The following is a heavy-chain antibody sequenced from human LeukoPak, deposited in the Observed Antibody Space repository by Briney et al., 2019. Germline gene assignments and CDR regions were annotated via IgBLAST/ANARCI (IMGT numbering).Heavy chain of an antibody. CDR1: GGSISSYY. J-gene: IGHJ6*03. V-gene: IGHV4-59*01. D-gene: IGHD3-3*01. CDR3: ARDQRPYYDFWSGYLPNYYYYYMDV. CDR2: IYYSGST. Sequence: SETLSLTCTVSGGSISSYYWSWIRQPPGKGLEWIGYIYYSGSTNYNPSLKSRVAISVDTSKNQFSLKLSSVTAADTAVYYCARDQRPYYDFWSGYLPNYYYYYMDVWGKGTTVTVSS.